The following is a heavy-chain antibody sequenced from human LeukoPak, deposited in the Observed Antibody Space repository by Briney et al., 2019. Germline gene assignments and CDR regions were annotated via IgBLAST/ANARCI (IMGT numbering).Heavy chain of an antibody. J-gene: IGHJ4*02. Sequence: PGGSLRLSCAASGVSFSSYGMHWARQAPGKGLEWVAVISYDGSNKYYALSVKGRFTISRDNSKNTLYLQMSSLRAEDTAVYYCAKDLEATTRGFDYWGQGSRVTVSS. CDR1: GVSFSSYG. V-gene: IGHV3-30*18. D-gene: IGHD5-12*01. CDR3: AKDLEATTRGFDY. CDR2: ISYDGSNK.